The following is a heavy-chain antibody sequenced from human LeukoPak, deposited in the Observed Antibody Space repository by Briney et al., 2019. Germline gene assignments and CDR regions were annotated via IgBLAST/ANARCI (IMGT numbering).Heavy chain of an antibody. CDR1: GGSISSYY. CDR2: IYTSGST. J-gene: IGHJ4*02. D-gene: IGHD1-7*01. Sequence: KPSETLSLTCTVSGGSISSYYWSWIRQPARKGLELIWRIYTSGSTNYNPSLKSRVTMSVDTSKNQFSLKLSSVTAADTAVYYCARDRGNWNYPLDYWGQGTMVTVSS. V-gene: IGHV4-4*07. CDR3: ARDRGNWNYPLDY.